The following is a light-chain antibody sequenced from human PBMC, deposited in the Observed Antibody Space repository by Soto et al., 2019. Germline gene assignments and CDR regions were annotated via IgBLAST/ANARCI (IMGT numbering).Light chain of an antibody. CDR2: GAS. CDR1: QSVSSN. V-gene: IGKV3-15*01. J-gene: IGKJ1*01. CDR3: QQYNEWPWT. Sequence: EMVLTQSPATLSVSPGERATLSCRASQSVSSNLAWYQQKPGQAPRLLISGASTRATGIPARFSGSGSGTAVTLTISSLQSEDFAVYSCQQYNEWPWTFGQGTKVEIK.